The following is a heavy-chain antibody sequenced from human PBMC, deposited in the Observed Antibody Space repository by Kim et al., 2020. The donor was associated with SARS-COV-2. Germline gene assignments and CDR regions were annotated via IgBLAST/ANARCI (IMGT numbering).Heavy chain of an antibody. J-gene: IGHJ5*02. D-gene: IGHD4-17*01. Sequence: ASVKVSCTASGYTFSSYDINWVRQATGQGPEWMGWMNPNSGRTGYSQKFQGRVTMTSNTSINTAYMELSSLRSEDTAVYYCARGRSRLRRISWVDPRGQGTLVTVSS. V-gene: IGHV1-8*01. CDR3: ARGRSRLRRISWVDP. CDR1: GYTFSSYD. CDR2: MNPNSGRT.